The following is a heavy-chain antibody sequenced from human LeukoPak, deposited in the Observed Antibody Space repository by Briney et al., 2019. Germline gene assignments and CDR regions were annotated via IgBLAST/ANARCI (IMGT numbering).Heavy chain of an antibody. CDR1: GDSISNYY. Sequence: SETLSLTCTVSGDSISNYYWSWIRQSPGTGLEWIGYIYSGGSTNYNPSLESRVTISIDTSKNQFSLKLRSVSAADTAVYYCARGTARGGWFDPWGQGTLVTVSS. J-gene: IGHJ5*02. CDR2: IYSGGST. CDR3: ARGTARGGWFDP. D-gene: IGHD6-6*01. V-gene: IGHV4-59*01.